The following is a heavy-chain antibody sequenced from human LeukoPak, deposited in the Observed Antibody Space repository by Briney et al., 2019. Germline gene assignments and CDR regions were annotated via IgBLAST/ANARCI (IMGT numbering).Heavy chain of an antibody. J-gene: IGHJ3*02. Sequence: GASVKASCKASGYTFTSYGISWVRQSPGQGLEWIGWISAYNGNTNYAQKLQGRVTMTTDTSTSTAYMELRSLRSDDTAVYYCARSGAPNYGSGSYYNDDHDAFDIWGQGTMVTVSS. CDR3: ARSGAPNYGSGSYYNDDHDAFDI. CDR2: ISAYNGNT. D-gene: IGHD3-10*01. V-gene: IGHV1-18*01. CDR1: GYTFTSYG.